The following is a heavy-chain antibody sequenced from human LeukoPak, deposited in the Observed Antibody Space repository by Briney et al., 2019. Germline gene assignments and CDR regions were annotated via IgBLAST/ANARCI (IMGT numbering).Heavy chain of an antibody. V-gene: IGHV4-39*07. J-gene: IGHJ4*02. D-gene: IGHD7-27*01. CDR2: IYYSGST. Sequence: SETLSLTCTVSGGSISSSSCYWGWIRQPPGKGLEWIGSIYYSGSTYYNPSLKSRVTISVDTSKNQFSLKLSSVTAADTAVYYCARVEPGMWTIDRFDYWGQGTLVTVSS. CDR3: ARVEPGMWTIDRFDY. CDR1: GGSISSSSCY.